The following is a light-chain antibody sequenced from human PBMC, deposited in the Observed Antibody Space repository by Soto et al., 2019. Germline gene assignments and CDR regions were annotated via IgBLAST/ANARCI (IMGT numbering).Light chain of an antibody. CDR2: EVT. Sequence: QSALTQPASVSGSPGQSITISCTGTSSDIGGYNYVSWYQQHPGKAPKLMIYEVTNRPSGVSNRFSGSKSGNTASLTISGLQAEDEADYYCSSYTSLSTLVVFGGGTKLTVL. CDR1: SSDIGGYNY. V-gene: IGLV2-14*01. J-gene: IGLJ2*01. CDR3: SSYTSLSTLVV.